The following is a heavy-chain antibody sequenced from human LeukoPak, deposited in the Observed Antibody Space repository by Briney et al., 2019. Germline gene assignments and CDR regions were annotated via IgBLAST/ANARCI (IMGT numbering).Heavy chain of an antibody. J-gene: IGHJ5*02. CDR3: ARDVGQQLVFNWFNL. D-gene: IGHD6-13*01. CDR1: GYTFTGYY. Sequence: ASVKVSCKASGYTFTGYYMHWVRQAPGQGLEWMGWINPNNGGTNYAQQFQGRVTMTRDTSISTAYMELSRVRSDDTAAYYCARDVGQQLVFNWFNLWGQGTLVTVSS. V-gene: IGHV1-2*02. CDR2: INPNNGGT.